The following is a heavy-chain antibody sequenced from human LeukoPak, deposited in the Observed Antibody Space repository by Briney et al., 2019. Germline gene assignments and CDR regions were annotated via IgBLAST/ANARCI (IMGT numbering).Heavy chain of an antibody. V-gene: IGHV4-34*01. J-gene: IGHJ4*02. Sequence: SETLSLTCAVYGGSFSGYYWSWIRQPPGKGLEWLGEINHSGSTNYNPSLKSRVTISVDTSKNQFSLKLSSVTAADTAVYYCARGRQLWSIYYFDYWGQGTLVTVSS. D-gene: IGHD5-18*01. CDR1: GGSFSGYY. CDR3: ARGRQLWSIYYFDY. CDR2: INHSGST.